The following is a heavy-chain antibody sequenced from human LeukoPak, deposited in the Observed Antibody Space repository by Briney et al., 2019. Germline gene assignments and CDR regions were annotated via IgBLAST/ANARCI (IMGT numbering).Heavy chain of an antibody. J-gene: IGHJ4*02. Sequence: SETLSLTCAVYGESLSKYYWTWIRQSPGKGLEWNGEINHRGSTNHNPSLKSRVTLSVDTSKHQFSLKLTSVTAADAAVYYCASSVGSTDYWGQGTLVTVSS. CDR3: ASSVGSTDY. D-gene: IGHD1-26*01. CDR1: GESLSKYY. V-gene: IGHV4-34*01. CDR2: INHRGST.